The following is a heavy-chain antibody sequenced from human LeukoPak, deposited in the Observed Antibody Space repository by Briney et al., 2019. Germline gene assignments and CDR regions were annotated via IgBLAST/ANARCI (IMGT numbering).Heavy chain of an antibody. D-gene: IGHD3-22*01. CDR3: AKAVYDSSGYNFDQPFDY. J-gene: IGHJ4*02. CDR2: IYSGGST. Sequence: GGSLRLSCAASGFTVSSNYMSWVRQAPGKGLEWVSVIYSGGSTYYADSVKGRFTISRDNSKNTLYLQMNSLRAEDTAVYYCAKAVYDSSGYNFDQPFDYWGQGTLVTVSS. V-gene: IGHV3-53*05. CDR1: GFTVSSNY.